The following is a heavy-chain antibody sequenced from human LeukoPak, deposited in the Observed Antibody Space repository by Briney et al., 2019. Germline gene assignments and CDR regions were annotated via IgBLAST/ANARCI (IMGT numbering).Heavy chain of an antibody. CDR3: ARGRYDSSGYYYVY. J-gene: IGHJ4*02. CDR1: GYTFTGYY. Sequence: GASVKVSCKASGYTFTGYYMHWVRQAPGQGLEWMGWINPNSGGTNYAQKFQGRVTMTRDTSISTAYMELSRLRSDDTAVYYCARGRYDSSGYYYVYWGQRTLVTVSS. CDR2: INPNSGGT. V-gene: IGHV1-2*02. D-gene: IGHD3-22*01.